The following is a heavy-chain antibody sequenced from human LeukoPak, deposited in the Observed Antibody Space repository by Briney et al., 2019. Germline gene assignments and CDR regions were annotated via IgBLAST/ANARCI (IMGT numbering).Heavy chain of an antibody. D-gene: IGHD4-23*01. V-gene: IGHV3-7*04. CDR1: GFTFNSYV. CDR2: INRGGREK. Sequence: GVSLRLSCSASGFTFNSYVMSWVRQAPGKGLEWVANINRGGREKYYVDSVKGRFTISRDNAKNSLYLQMKSLRAEDAADCARGSSCGNAFGYWGQGTLVTVSS. CDR3: GSSCGNAFGY. J-gene: IGHJ4*02.